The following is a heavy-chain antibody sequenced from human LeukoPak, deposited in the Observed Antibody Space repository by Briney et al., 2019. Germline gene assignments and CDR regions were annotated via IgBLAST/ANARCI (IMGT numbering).Heavy chain of an antibody. V-gene: IGHV3-21*04. J-gene: IGHJ5*02. Sequence: PGGSLRLSCAASGLTFSSYTMNWVRQAPGKGLQWVSTVSASSNIHYSESVKGRFTISRDNARNSLYLQMNSLRSEDTAVYYCARPHLESLDYGNNWFDPWGQGTLVTVSS. CDR2: VSASSNI. CDR1: GLTFSSYT. D-gene: IGHD4-17*01. CDR3: ARPHLESLDYGNNWFDP.